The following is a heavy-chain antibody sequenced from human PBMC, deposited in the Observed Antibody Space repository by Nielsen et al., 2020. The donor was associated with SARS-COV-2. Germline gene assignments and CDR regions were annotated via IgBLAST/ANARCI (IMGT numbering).Heavy chain of an antibody. V-gene: IGHV4-34*01. Sequence: SETLSLTCAVNGGSFNGYYWSWIRQPPGKGLEWIGEINHSGSTNYNPSLKSRVTISVDTSKNQFSLKLSSVTAADTAVYYCARTDYDSSGYYSTFDYWGQGTLVTVSS. CDR2: INHSGST. D-gene: IGHD3-22*01. CDR1: GGSFNGYY. J-gene: IGHJ4*02. CDR3: ARTDYDSSGYYSTFDY.